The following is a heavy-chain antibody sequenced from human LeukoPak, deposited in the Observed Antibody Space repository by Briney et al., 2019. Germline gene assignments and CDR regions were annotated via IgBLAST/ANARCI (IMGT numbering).Heavy chain of an antibody. CDR1: GFTFSTYA. Sequence: GGSLRLSCAASGFTFSTYALSWVRQAPGKGLEWVSVISDSGGSTYYAASVKGQFTISRDNSKNTLYLQMNSLRAEDTATYYCAKVVMYYYDSSGYYGNWGQGTLVTVSS. V-gene: IGHV3-23*01. CDR3: AKVVMYYYDSSGYYGN. D-gene: IGHD3-22*01. J-gene: IGHJ4*02. CDR2: ISDSGGST.